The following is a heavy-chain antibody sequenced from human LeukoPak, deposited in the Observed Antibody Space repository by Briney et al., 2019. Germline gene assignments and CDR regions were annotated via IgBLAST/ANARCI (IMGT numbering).Heavy chain of an antibody. J-gene: IGHJ6*02. CDR2: IYYSGST. CDR1: GGSISSSSYY. D-gene: IGHD2-2*01. CDR3: ARVPDYYYYGMDV. V-gene: IGHV4-39*01. Sequence: SETLSLTCTVSGGSISSSSYYWGWIRQPPGKGLEWIGSIYYSGSTYYNPSLKSRVTISVDTSKNQFSLKLSSVTAADTAVYYCARVPDYYYYGMDVWGQGTMVTVSS.